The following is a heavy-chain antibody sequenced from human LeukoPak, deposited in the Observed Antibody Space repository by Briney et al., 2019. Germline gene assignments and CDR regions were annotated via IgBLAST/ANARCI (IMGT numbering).Heavy chain of an antibody. D-gene: IGHD3-22*01. CDR3: ARDRYYYDLYYYYGMDV. V-gene: IGHV3-23*01. CDR1: GFTFSSYA. CDR2: ISGSGGST. J-gene: IGHJ6*02. Sequence: GGSLRLSCAASGFTFSSYAMSWVRQAPGKGLEWVSAISGSGGSTYYADSVKGRFTISRDNSKNTLYLQMNSLRAEDTAVYYCARDRYYYDLYYYYGMDVWGQGTTVTVSS.